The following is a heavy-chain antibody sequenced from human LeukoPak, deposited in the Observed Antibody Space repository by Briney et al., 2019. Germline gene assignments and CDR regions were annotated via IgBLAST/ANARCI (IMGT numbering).Heavy chain of an antibody. D-gene: IGHD3-10*01. Sequence: SETLSLTCTVSGGSISRYYWSWIRQPPGEGLEWIGYIYYSGSTNYNPSLKRRVTISVDTSKNQFSLKLSSVTAADTAVYYYARDYYGSGSFDYWGQGTLVTVSS. V-gene: IGHV4-59*01. CDR1: GGSISRYY. CDR3: ARDYYGSGSFDY. J-gene: IGHJ4*02. CDR2: IYYSGST.